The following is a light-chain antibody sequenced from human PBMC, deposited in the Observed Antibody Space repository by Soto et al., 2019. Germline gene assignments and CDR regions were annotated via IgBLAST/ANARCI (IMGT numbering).Light chain of an antibody. CDR2: GGS. J-gene: IGKJ1*01. Sequence: EIVMTQSPATLSVSPGERVTLSCRASQSVSSNLAWYQQKPGQPPRLLIYGGSTRPTGSPARFSGSGSGTEFTLSISSLQSEDFAFYHCQQYNNWPPWTFGQGTQVEIK. V-gene: IGKV3-15*01. CDR1: QSVSSN. CDR3: QQYNNWPPWT.